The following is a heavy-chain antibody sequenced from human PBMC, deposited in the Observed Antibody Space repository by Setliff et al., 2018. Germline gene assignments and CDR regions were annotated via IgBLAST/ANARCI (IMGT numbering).Heavy chain of an antibody. V-gene: IGHV3-66*01. CDR3: ARDVQGGGYPDY. J-gene: IGHJ4*02. CDR2: IYTGGST. Sequence: GGSLRLSCAASGFTVRSYYMTWVRQAPGKGLEWVSVIYTGGSTYYADSVKGRFTISRDDSNNTLYLQMNSLRAEDTAVYYCARDVQGGGYPDYWGQGTLVTVSS. CDR1: GFTVRSYY. D-gene: IGHD3-16*01.